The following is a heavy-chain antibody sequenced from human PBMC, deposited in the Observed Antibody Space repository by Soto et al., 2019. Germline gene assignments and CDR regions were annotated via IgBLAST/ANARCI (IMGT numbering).Heavy chain of an antibody. CDR1: GFTFSSYA. CDR3: ARDRIAGENYYYYYMDV. D-gene: IGHD6-13*01. V-gene: IGHV3-33*08. Sequence: GGSLRLSCAASGFTFSSYAMSWVRPAPGKGLEWVAVICDSGGNTYYADSVKGRFTISRDNSKNTLYLQMNSLRAEDTAVYYCARDRIAGENYYYYYMDVWGKGTTVTVSS. J-gene: IGHJ6*03. CDR2: ICDSGGNT.